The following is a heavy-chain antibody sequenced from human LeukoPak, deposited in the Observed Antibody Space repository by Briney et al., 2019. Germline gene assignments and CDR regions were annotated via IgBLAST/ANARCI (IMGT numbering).Heavy chain of an antibody. D-gene: IGHD6-25*01. Sequence: GESLKISCKGSGYSFTTYWIGWVRQMPGKGLEWMGIIYPGDSDTRYSPSFQGQVTISADKSISTAYLQWSSLKASDTAIYYCARHNLGDSSGWYFDYWGQGTLVTVSS. J-gene: IGHJ4*02. CDR3: ARHNLGDSSGWYFDY. V-gene: IGHV5-51*01. CDR2: IYPGDSDT. CDR1: GYSFTTYW.